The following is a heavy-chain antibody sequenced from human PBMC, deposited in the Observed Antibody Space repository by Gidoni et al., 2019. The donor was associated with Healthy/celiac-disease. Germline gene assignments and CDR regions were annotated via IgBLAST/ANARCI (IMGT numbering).Heavy chain of an antibody. D-gene: IGHD6-19*01. CDR1: GFTFSNAW. J-gene: IGHJ6*02. CDR3: TTAHLFWAGTGYYYGMDV. V-gene: IGHV3-15*01. Sequence: EVQLVESGGGLVKPGGSLRLPCAASGFTFSNAWMSWVRQAPGKGLEWVGRIKSKTDGGTTDYAAPVKGRFTISRDDSKNTLYLQMNSLKTEDTAVYYCTTAHLFWAGTGYYYGMDVWGQGTTVTVSS. CDR2: IKSKTDGGTT.